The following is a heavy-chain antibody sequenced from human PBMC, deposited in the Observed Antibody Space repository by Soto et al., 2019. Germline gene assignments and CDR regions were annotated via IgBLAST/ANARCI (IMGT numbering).Heavy chain of an antibody. J-gene: IGHJ4*02. D-gene: IGHD2-2*01. CDR2: INAGNGNT. Sequence: QVPLVQSGAEVKKPGASVKVSCKASGYTFTSYAMHWVRQAPGQRLEWMGWINAGNGNTKYSQKFQGRVTITRDTSASTAYMELSSLRSEDTAVYYCAREDIQYRLDMESYFDYWGQGTLVTVSS. CDR1: GYTFTSYA. CDR3: AREDIQYRLDMESYFDY. V-gene: IGHV1-3*01.